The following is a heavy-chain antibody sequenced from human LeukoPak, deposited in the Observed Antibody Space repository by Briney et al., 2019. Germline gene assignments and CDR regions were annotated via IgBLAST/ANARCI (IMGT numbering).Heavy chain of an antibody. D-gene: IGHD3-3*01. J-gene: IGHJ4*02. CDR2: ISGSGGST. CDR1: GFTFSSYA. Sequence: GGSLRLSCAASGFTFSSYAMSWVRQAPGKGLEWVSAISGSGGSTYYADSVKGRFTISRDNSKNTLYLQMNSLRAEDTAVYYCAKANYDFWSGYYTLVYWGQGTLVTVSS. CDR3: AKANYDFWSGYYTLVY. V-gene: IGHV3-23*01.